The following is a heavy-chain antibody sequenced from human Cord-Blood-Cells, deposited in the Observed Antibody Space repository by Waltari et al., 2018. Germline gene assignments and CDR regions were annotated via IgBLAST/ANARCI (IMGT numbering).Heavy chain of an antibody. Sequence: QITLQESGPPLVIPTQTLALTCTVSGISLSTARVGMGWIRQPPGKALEWLALIYWDDDKRYSPSLKSRLTITKDTSKNQVVLTMTNMDPVDTATYYCAQGVATSHFDYWGQGTLVTVSS. CDR3: AQGVATSHFDY. CDR1: GISLSTARVG. J-gene: IGHJ4*02. CDR2: IYWDDDK. D-gene: IGHD5-12*01. V-gene: IGHV2-5*02.